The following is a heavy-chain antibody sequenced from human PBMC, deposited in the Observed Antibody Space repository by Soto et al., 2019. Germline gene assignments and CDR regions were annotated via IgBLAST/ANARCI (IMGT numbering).Heavy chain of an antibody. CDR3: ARPPDAYNTGWSKVEY. Sequence: PGGSLRLSCAASGFTFTSYAMSWVRQAPGKGLEWVSTISGSGTYYADSVKGRFTISRDNSKNKLSLQMDSLRAEDTAVYYCARPPDAYNTGWSKVEYWGQGTLVTVSS. J-gene: IGHJ4*02. CDR1: GFTFTSYA. D-gene: IGHD6-19*01. CDR2: ISGSGT. V-gene: IGHV3-23*01.